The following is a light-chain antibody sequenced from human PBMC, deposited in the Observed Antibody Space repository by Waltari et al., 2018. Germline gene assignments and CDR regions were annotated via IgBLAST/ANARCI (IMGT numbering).Light chain of an antibody. V-gene: IGLV3-19*01. CDR3: NSRDRTGNHLV. J-gene: IGLJ2*01. CDR1: SLRSYY. Sequence: SSELTQDPAVPVALGQTVRITCQGDSLRSYYATWYQQKPGQAPVLVIYGENKRPSGIPDRFSGSSSGNTASLTITGAQAEDEADYYCNSRDRTGNHLVFGGGTKLTIL. CDR2: GEN.